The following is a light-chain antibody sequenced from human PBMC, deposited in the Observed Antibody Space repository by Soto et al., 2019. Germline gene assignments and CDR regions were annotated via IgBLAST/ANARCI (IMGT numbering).Light chain of an antibody. J-gene: IGKJ1*01. V-gene: IGKV1-12*01. CDR1: QDINNR. CDR2: AAS. Sequence: DIQMTHAPSSVSASVGDRVTITCRASQDINNRVAWFQQRPGRAPKYLIQAASILQSGFPSRFSATGSGTDFTLTFDSLQPEDFATYYCLQVKNFPRTFGQGTKLDIK. CDR3: LQVKNFPRT.